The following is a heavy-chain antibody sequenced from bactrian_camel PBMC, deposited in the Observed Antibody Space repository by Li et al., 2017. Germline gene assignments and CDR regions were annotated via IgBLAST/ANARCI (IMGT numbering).Heavy chain of an antibody. J-gene: IGHJ4*01. CDR3: AADVNGYWRGQTDERSLLQEEMYEY. D-gene: IGHD2*01. V-gene: IGHV3S28*01. Sequence: QVQLVESGGGSVQAGGSLKLSCAASGLAHSHYCIGWFRQPPVGRLGVALIYTGGGIPYYADSVKGRFSISRDNANNTLYLHMNNLAPQDTGMYYCAADVNGYWRGQTDERSLLQEEMYEYWGQGTQVTVS. CDR1: GLAHSHYC. CDR2: IYTGGGIP.